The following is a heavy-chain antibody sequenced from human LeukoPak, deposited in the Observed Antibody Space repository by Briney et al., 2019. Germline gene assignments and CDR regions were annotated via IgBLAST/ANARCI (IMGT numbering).Heavy chain of an antibody. Sequence: GGSLRLSCAASGFNFGGYGMHWVRQVPGKGLEWVSGISWNGVRIGYADSVKGRFTISRDNAKNSLYLQMNSLRADDTAFYYCARDMGPGGSSWYDYWGQGTLVTVSS. CDR1: GFNFGGYG. CDR3: ARDMGPGGSSWYDY. J-gene: IGHJ4*02. CDR2: ISWNGVRI. D-gene: IGHD6-13*01. V-gene: IGHV3-9*01.